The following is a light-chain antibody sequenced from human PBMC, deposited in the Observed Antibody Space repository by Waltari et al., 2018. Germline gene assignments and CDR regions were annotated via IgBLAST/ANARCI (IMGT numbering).Light chain of an antibody. CDR1: QDISHY. J-gene: IGKJ5*01. Sequence: DIQMTQSPSSLSASVGDRVTITCQASQDISHYLYWYQQKPGQAPKLLIYDASNLETGVPTRFSGSGSGTDFTFTISSLQPEDISTYYCQQYDNLPITFGQGTRLEIK. V-gene: IGKV1-33*01. CDR3: QQYDNLPIT. CDR2: DAS.